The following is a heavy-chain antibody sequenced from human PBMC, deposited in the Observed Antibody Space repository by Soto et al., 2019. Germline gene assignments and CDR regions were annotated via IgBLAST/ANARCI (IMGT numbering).Heavy chain of an antibody. CDR2: INHSGST. CDR3: ARAGRYYDFWSGYYGGYYYYGMDV. J-gene: IGHJ6*02. V-gene: IGHV4-34*01. Sequence: CAVYGGSFSGYYRSWIRQPPGKGLEWIGEINHSGSTNYNPSLKSRVTISVDTSKNQFSLKLSSVTAADTAVYYCARAGRYYDFWSGYYGGYYYYGMDVWGQGTTVTVSS. D-gene: IGHD3-3*01. CDR1: GGSFSGYY.